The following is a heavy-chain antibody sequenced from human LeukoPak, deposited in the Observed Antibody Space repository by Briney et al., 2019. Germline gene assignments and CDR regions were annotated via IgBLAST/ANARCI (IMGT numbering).Heavy chain of an antibody. V-gene: IGHV3-23*01. J-gene: IGHJ4*02. CDR3: AKDQGYSYYYLDY. Sequence: GGPLRLSCAGSGFTFNNHAMSWVRQAPGKGLEWVSGINGNGASTYYSDSVKGRFTISRDNSKNTLYLQMSSLRAEDTAIYYCAKDQGYSYYYLDYWGQGTLVTVSS. CDR2: INGNGAST. CDR1: GFTFNNHA. D-gene: IGHD5-18*01.